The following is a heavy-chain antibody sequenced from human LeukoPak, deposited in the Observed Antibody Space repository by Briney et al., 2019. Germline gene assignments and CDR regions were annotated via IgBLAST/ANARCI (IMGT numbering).Heavy chain of an antibody. Sequence: ASVKVSCRASGYTFTDYYMHWVQQAPGKGLEWMGRVDPEDGETIYAEKFQGRVTITADTSTDTAYMELSSLRSEDTAVYYCATAHSNLYYFDYWGQGTLVTVSP. J-gene: IGHJ4*02. CDR1: GYTFTDYY. CDR3: ATAHSNLYYFDY. V-gene: IGHV1-69-2*01. CDR2: VDPEDGET. D-gene: IGHD4-11*01.